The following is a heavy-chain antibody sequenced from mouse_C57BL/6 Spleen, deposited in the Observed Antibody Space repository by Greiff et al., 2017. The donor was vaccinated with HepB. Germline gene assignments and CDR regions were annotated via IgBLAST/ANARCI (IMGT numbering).Heavy chain of an antibody. J-gene: IGHJ4*01. D-gene: IGHD2-4*01. CDR2: IWRGGST. V-gene: IGHV2-5*01. CDR3: AKKGDDYDEYYYAMDY. CDR1: GFSLTSYG. Sequence: QVQLQQSGPGLVQPSQSLSITCTVSGFSLTSYGVHWVRQSPGKGLEWLGVIWRGGSTDYNAAFMSRLSITKDNSKSQVFFKMNSLQADDTAIYYCAKKGDDYDEYYYAMDYWGQGTSVTVSS.